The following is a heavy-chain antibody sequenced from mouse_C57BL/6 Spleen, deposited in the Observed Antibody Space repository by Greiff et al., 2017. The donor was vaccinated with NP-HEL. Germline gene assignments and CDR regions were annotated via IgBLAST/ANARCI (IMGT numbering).Heavy chain of an antibody. V-gene: IGHV5-17*01. CDR1: GFTFSDYG. D-gene: IGHD2-4*01. CDR2: ISSGSSTI. J-gene: IGHJ2*01. CDR3: ARGGLLDY. Sequence: EVQLVESGGGLVKPGGSLKLSCAASGFTFSDYGMHWVRQAPEKGLEWVAYISSGSSTIYYADTVKGRFTISRDNAKNTLFLQMTSLRSEDTAMYYCARGGLLDYWGQGTTLTVSS.